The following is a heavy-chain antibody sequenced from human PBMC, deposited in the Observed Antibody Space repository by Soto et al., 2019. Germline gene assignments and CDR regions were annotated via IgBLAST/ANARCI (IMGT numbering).Heavy chain of an antibody. D-gene: IGHD4-4*01. CDR1: GGSLSSSSSY. V-gene: IGHV4-39*01. CDR2: IYYSGST. Sequence: PSLTMSLTCSLSGGSLSSSSSYWGWIRQPPGKRLEWIGSIYYSGSTYYNPSLKSRVNIWQDTSKNQCTLSLTSMTAADTAVYYCARLGAPDYIISGHFGSWGQGTRGTVAS. J-gene: IGHJ4*02. CDR3: ARLGAPDYIISGHFGS.